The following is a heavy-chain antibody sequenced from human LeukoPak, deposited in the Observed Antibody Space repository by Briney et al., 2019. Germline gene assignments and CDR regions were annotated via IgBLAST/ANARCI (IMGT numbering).Heavy chain of an antibody. CDR1: GGSISSYY. Sequence: SETLSLTCTVSGGSISSYYWSGIRQPPGKGLEWIGYIYYSGSTNYNPSLKSRVTISVDTSKNQFSLKLSSVTAADTAVYYCARESQGRGYGGNSGLGAFDIWGQGTMVTVSS. V-gene: IGHV4-59*01. CDR3: ARESQGRGYGGNSGLGAFDI. D-gene: IGHD4-23*01. CDR2: IYYSGST. J-gene: IGHJ3*02.